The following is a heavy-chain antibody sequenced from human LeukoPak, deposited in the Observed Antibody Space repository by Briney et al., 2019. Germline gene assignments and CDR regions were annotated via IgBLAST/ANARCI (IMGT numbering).Heavy chain of an antibody. V-gene: IGHV3-23*01. Sequence: GGSLRLSCAASGFIFSSYAMSWVRQAPGKGLEWVSATSGSGGSTYYADSVKGRFTISRDNSKNTLYLQMNSLRAEDTAVYYCAKPGEEDFWSGYHYFDYWGQGTLVTVSS. D-gene: IGHD3-3*01. CDR1: GFIFSSYA. CDR3: AKPGEEDFWSGYHYFDY. J-gene: IGHJ4*02. CDR2: TSGSGGST.